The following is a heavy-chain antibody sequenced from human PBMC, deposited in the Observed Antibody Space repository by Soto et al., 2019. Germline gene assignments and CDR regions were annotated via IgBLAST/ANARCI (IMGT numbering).Heavy chain of an antibody. Sequence: QVQLVESGGGVVQPGRSLRLSCAASGFTFRNDGMHWVRQAPGKGLEWVAAIWYDGGNKYYAGSVKGRFTISRDNSKNTLSLQMNSLRVEDTAVYFCARENLDRAVVRFDDWGQGTLVTVSS. J-gene: IGHJ4*01. CDR2: IWYDGGNK. D-gene: IGHD5-18*01. CDR3: ARENLDRAVVRFDD. CDR1: GFTFRNDG. V-gene: IGHV3-33*01.